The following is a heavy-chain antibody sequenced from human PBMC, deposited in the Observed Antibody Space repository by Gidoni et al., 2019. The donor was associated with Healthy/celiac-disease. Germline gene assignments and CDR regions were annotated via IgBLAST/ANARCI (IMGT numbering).Heavy chain of an antibody. D-gene: IGHD6-19*01. J-gene: IGHJ4*02. Sequence: EVQLVESGGGLVPPGGSRRLCCAALGCTFNSHSMNWVRQAPGKGLEWVAWIISSSSTISYADSVKGRFTISRDNAKNSLDLQMTSLRAEDTAVYYCARGYSSGWHKGSYYFDYWGQGTLVTVSS. CDR3: ARGYSSGWHKGSYYFDY. V-gene: IGHV3-48*04. CDR2: IISSSSTI. CDR1: GCTFNSHS.